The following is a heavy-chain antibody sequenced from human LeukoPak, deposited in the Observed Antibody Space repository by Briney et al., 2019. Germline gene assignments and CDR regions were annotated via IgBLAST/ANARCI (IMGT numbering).Heavy chain of an antibody. D-gene: IGHD1-1*01. CDR3: AKSSAGITWFDP. CDR2: TRFDDSYK. Sequence: AGGSPRLSCAASEFTFSSYAMHWVRQAPGKGPEWVAFTRFDDSYKAYGDSVKGRFTISRDNSKNTLYLQMDSLRSDDTAVYYCAKSSAGITWFDPWGQGTLVTVSS. J-gene: IGHJ5*02. CDR1: EFTFSSYA. V-gene: IGHV3-30*02.